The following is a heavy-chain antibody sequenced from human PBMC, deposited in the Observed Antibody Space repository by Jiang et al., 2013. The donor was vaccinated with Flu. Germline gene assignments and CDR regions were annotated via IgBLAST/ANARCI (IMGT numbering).Heavy chain of an antibody. D-gene: IGHD3-22*01. Sequence: LLKPSETLSLTCTVSGGSISSSSYYWGWIRQPPGKGLEWIGSIYYSGSTYYNPSLKSRVTISVDTSKNQFSLKLSSVTAADTAVYYCARRSSYYYDSSGYYGGCFDYWGQGTLVTVSS. V-gene: IGHV4-39*01. CDR2: IYYSGST. CDR1: GGSISSSSYY. J-gene: IGHJ4*02. CDR3: ARRSSYYYDSSGYYGGCFDY.